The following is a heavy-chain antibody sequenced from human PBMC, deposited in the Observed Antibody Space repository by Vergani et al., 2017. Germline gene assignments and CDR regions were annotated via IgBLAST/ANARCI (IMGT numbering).Heavy chain of an antibody. V-gene: IGHV3-23*01. Sequence: EVQLLESGGDLVQPGGSLRLSCAASGFTFNHYAMTWVRQAPGKGLEWVSGISGSGGSTYYAGSVKGRFTISRDSSKNTLYLQMNSLSAGDTAVYYCAKANHRNSGYDYLYYYHAMDVWGQGTTVTVSS. CDR1: GFTFNHYA. D-gene: IGHD5-12*01. CDR3: AKANHRNSGYDYLYYYHAMDV. CDR2: ISGSGGST. J-gene: IGHJ6*02.